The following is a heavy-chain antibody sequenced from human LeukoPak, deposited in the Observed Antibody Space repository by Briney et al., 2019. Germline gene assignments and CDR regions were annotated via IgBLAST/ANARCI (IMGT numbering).Heavy chain of an antibody. Sequence: SVKVSCKASGGTFSSYAISWVRQAPGQGLEWMGGIIPIFGTANYAQKFQGRVTITTDESTSTAYMELSSLRSEDTAVYFCARGYCSGGTCFSLGYWGQGTLVTVSS. CDR2: IIPIFGTA. V-gene: IGHV1-69*05. CDR3: ARGYCSGGTCFSLGY. J-gene: IGHJ4*02. D-gene: IGHD2-15*01. CDR1: GGTFSSYA.